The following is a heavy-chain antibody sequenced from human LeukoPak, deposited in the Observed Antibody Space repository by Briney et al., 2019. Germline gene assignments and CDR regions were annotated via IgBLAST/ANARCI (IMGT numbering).Heavy chain of an antibody. J-gene: IGHJ1*01. Sequence: GGSLRLSCAASGFTFSNYAMSWVRQAPGKGLDWVSGISGSGNSTYYADSVKDRFTISRDNSKNTLYLQMNSLRADDTAVYYCAKSSEYPVDFQHWGQGTLVTVSS. CDR3: AKSSEYPVDFQH. CDR2: ISGSGNST. V-gene: IGHV3-23*01. CDR1: GFTFSNYA.